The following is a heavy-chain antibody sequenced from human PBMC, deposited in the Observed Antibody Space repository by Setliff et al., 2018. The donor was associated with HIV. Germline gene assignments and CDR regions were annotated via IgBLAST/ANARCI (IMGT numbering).Heavy chain of an antibody. J-gene: IGHJ4*02. CDR1: GGSISSGSYY. CDR2: MYTSGIT. V-gene: IGHV4-61*02. CDR3: ARSAYSSAWDYYFDY. D-gene: IGHD6-19*01. Sequence: SETLSLTCTVSGGSISSGSYYWSWIRQPAGKRLEWIGRMYTSGITNYNPSLKSRVTISVDRSKKQFSLKLSSVPAADTAVYYCARSAYSSAWDYYFDYWGQGTLVTVSS.